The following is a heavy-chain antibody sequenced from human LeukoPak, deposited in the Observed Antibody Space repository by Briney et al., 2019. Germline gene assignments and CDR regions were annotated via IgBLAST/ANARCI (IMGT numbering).Heavy chain of an antibody. J-gene: IGHJ6*02. V-gene: IGHV3-23*01. CDR1: GFTFSSYA. D-gene: IGHD2-2*01. Sequence: GGSLRLSCAASGFTFSSYAMSWVRQAPGKGLEWASTISSSGGGTYYADSVKGRFTISRDNSKNTLYLQMNSLRAEDTAVYYCAKDHCSSTSCRYYYYYDMDVWGQGTTVTVSS. CDR3: AKDHCSSTSCRYYYYYDMDV. CDR2: ISSSGGGT.